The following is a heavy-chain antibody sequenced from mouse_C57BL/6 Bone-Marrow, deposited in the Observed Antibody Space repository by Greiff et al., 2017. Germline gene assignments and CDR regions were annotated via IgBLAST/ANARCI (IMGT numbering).Heavy chain of an antibody. CDR3: ARGKAAQASWFAY. D-gene: IGHD3-2*02. V-gene: IGHV1-55*01. CDR2: IYPGSGST. Sequence: QVQLQPPGAELVKPGASVKMSCKASGYTFTSYWITWVKQRPGQGLEWIGDIYPGSGSTNYTETFKSKATLTVDTSSSTAYMQLSSLTSEDSAVYYCARGKAAQASWFAYWGQGTLVTVSA. CDR1: GYTFTSYW. J-gene: IGHJ3*01.